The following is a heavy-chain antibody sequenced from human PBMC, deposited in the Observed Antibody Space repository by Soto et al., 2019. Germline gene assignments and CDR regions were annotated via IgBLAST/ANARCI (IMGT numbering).Heavy chain of an antibody. J-gene: IGHJ2*01. CDR1: GFSFSSYW. D-gene: IGHD3-22*01. Sequence: ESGGGLVQPGGSLRLSCAASGFSFSSYWMTWVRQAPGKGLEWVANIKQDGSETKYVDSVKGRFTISRDNAKNSLYLQMSSLRGEDTALYYCARVYYNDKSTCYRSFDIWGRGTLVTVSS. CDR3: ARVYYNDKSTCYRSFDI. CDR2: IKQDGSET. V-gene: IGHV3-7*04.